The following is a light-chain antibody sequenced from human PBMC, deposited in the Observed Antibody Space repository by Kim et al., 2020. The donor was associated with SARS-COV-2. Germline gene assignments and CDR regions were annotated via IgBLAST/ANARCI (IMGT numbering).Light chain of an antibody. CDR3: QQSYSTPLS. J-gene: IGKJ4*02. Sequence: DIQMTQSPSSLSASVGDRVTITCRASQSISSYLNWYQQKPGKAPKLLIYAASSLQSGVPSRFSGSGAGTDFTLTISSLQPEDFATYYCQQSYSTPLSLGGGIKVDIK. CDR1: QSISSY. V-gene: IGKV1-39*01. CDR2: AAS.